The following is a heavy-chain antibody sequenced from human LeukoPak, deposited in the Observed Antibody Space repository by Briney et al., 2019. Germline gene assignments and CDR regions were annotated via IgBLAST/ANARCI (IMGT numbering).Heavy chain of an antibody. CDR2: ISSSSTI. D-gene: IGHD2-21*02. Sequence: GGSLRLSCAASGFTFSSYSMNWVRQAPGKGLEWVSYISSSSTIYYADSVKGRFTISRDNAKNSLYLQMNSLRAEDTALYFCAKGDCGGDYYVVDYWGQGTRVTVSS. J-gene: IGHJ4*02. V-gene: IGHV3-48*01. CDR3: AKGDCGGDYYVVDY. CDR1: GFTFSSYS.